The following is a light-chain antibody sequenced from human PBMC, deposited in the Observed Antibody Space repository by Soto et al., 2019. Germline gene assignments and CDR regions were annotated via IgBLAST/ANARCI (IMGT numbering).Light chain of an antibody. Sequence: AIQMTQSPSSLSASVGDRVTITCRASQGIRFDLAWYQQKPGRDPELLIYAASTLQNGITSRFSGSGSATDFTLTISSLQPEDFATYFCLQDYNYPPTFGQGTKLEIK. CDR3: LQDYNYPPT. V-gene: IGKV1-6*01. CDR1: QGIRFD. J-gene: IGKJ2*01. CDR2: AAS.